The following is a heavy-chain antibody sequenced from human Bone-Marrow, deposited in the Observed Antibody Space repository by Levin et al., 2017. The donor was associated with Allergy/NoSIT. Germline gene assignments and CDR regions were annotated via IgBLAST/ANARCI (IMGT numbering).Heavy chain of an antibody. CDR2: IYPGDSDT. CDR1: GYSFTSYW. J-gene: IGHJ3*02. CDR3: ATGRDKNDAFDI. Sequence: PEASVKVSCKGSGYSFTSYWIGWVRQMPGKGLEWMGIIYPGDSDTRYSPSFQGQVTISADKSISTAYLQWSSLKASDTAMYYCATGRDKNDAFDIWGQGTMVTVSS. V-gene: IGHV5-51*01. D-gene: IGHD5-24*01.